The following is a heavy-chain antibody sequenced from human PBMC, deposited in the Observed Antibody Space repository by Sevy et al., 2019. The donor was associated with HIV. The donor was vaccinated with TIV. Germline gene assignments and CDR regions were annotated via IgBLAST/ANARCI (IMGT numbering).Heavy chain of an antibody. CDR3: ARHSIAARPLVYYYYGMDV. CDR1: GGSISSSSYY. V-gene: IGHV4-39*01. J-gene: IGHJ6*02. D-gene: IGHD6-6*01. Sequence: SETLSLTCTVSGGSISSSSYYWGWIRQPPGKGLEWIGSIYYSGSTHYNPSLKSRVTISVDTSKNQFSLKLSSVTAADTAVYYCARHSIAARPLVYYYYGMDVWGQGTTVTVSS. CDR2: IYYSGST.